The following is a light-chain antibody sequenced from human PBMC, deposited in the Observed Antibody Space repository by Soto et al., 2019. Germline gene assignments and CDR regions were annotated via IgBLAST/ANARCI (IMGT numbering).Light chain of an antibody. CDR2: EVT. Sequence: QSALTQPASVSGSPGQSITISCTGTSSDVGGYTFVSWYQQHPGKAPKLVIYEVTTRPSGVSNRFSGSKSGNTASLTISGLQADDEADYFCSSYAGSSTLVFGGGTQLTVL. V-gene: IGLV2-14*01. CDR1: SSDVGGYTF. J-gene: IGLJ2*01. CDR3: SSYAGSSTLV.